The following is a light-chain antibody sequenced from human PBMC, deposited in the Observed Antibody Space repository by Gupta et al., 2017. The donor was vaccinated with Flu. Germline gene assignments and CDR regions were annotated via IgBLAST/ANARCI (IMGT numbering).Light chain of an antibody. Sequence: GKTASLTCGGNKIGIKSVQWYQQKPGQAPVLLVYDDSDRPSGIPERFSGSNYENTATLTIRRVEAGDEADYYCQVWDSSDDHVAFGGGTKLTVL. CDR3: QVWDSSDDHVA. V-gene: IGLV3-21*03. CDR2: DDS. CDR1: KIGIKS. J-gene: IGLJ2*01.